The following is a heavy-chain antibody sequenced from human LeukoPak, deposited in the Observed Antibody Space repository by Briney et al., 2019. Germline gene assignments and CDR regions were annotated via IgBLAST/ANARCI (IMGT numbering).Heavy chain of an antibody. J-gene: IGHJ6*04. Sequence: GSLRLSCAASGFTFSSYAMSWVRQAPGKGLEWVSAISGSGGSTYYADSVKGRFTISRDNSKNTLYLQMNSLRAEDTAVYYCAKDPGALDMVRGVSYYYYGMDVWGKGTTVTVSS. CDR2: ISGSGGST. CDR3: AKDPGALDMVRGVSYYYYGMDV. D-gene: IGHD3-10*01. V-gene: IGHV3-23*01. CDR1: GFTFSSYA.